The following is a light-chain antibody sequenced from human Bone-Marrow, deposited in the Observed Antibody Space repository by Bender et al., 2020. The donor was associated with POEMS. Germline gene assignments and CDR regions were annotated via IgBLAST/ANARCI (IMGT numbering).Light chain of an antibody. CDR1: SSDIGAYDY. Sequence: QSALTQPASMSGSPGQSITISCTGTSSDIGAYDYVSWYQQHPGKAPKLVIYDVSNRPSGVSIRFAGSKSDNTASLTISGLQADDEADYYCSSYTTIDTLVFGGGTKLTVL. J-gene: IGLJ3*02. CDR3: SSYTTIDTLV. V-gene: IGLV2-14*03. CDR2: DVS.